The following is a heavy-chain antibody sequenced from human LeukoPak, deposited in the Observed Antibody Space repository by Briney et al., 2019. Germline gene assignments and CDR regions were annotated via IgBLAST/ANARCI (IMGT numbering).Heavy chain of an antibody. V-gene: IGHV3-21*01. CDR2: ISGSGGST. D-gene: IGHD4-23*01. CDR1: GFTFSSYS. CDR3: ARDYGGSSPFDY. Sequence: GGSLRLSCAASGFTFSSYSMNWVRQAPGKGLEWVSAISGSGGSTYYADSVKGRFTISRDNAKNSLYLQMNSLRAEDTAVYYCARDYGGSSPFDYWGQGTLVTVSP. J-gene: IGHJ4*02.